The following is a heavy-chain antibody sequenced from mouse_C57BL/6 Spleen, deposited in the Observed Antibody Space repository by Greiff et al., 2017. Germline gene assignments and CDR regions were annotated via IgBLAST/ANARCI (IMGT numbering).Heavy chain of an antibody. D-gene: IGHD1-1*01. CDR3: AAHCGSSPMDY. CDR1: GYAFSSSW. J-gene: IGHJ4*01. CDR2: IYPGDGDT. V-gene: IGHV1-82*01. Sequence: QVQLQQSGPELVKPGASVKISCKASGYAFSSSWMNWVKQRPGKGLEWIGRIYPGDGDTNYNGKFKGKATLTADKSSSTAYMQLSSLTSEDSAVYYCAAHCGSSPMDYWGQGTSVTVSS.